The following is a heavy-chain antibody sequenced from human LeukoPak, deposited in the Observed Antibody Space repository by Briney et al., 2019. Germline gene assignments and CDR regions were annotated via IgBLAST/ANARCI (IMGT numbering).Heavy chain of an antibody. CDR2: TYPGDSDT. J-gene: IGHJ4*02. CDR3: ARQHGSGSYYSRAIDY. Sequence: GEPLKISCEASGYTFTTYWIGWVRQMPGKGLEWMGITYPGDSDTRYSPSFQGQVTISADKSRSTAYLQWSSLKASDTAMYFCARQHGSGSYYSRAIDYWGQGTLVTVSS. V-gene: IGHV5-51*01. CDR1: GYTFTTYW. D-gene: IGHD3-10*01.